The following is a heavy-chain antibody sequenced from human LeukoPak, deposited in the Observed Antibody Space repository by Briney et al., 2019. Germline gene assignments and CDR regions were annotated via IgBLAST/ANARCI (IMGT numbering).Heavy chain of an antibody. V-gene: IGHV4-4*08. J-gene: IGHJ4*02. CDR3: ARETKLMGFASGLGFNY. D-gene: IGHD3-16*01. Sequence: SETLSLTCTVSGGSISGWYWSWIRQSPGRGLEWIGYIYDSETTNYNPSLKTRVTISIDMSKNQFYLRLRSVTTADTAVYYCARETKLMGFASGLGFNYWGQGTLVTVSS. CDR1: GGSISGWY. CDR2: IYDSETT.